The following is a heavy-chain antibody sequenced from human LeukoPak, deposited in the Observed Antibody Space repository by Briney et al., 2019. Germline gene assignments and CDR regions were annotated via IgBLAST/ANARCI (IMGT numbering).Heavy chain of an antibody. CDR2: IYTSGST. D-gene: IGHD1-26*01. CDR3: AREPPSGTFYYYYYMDV. J-gene: IGHJ6*03. CDR1: GGSISSYY. V-gene: IGHV4-4*07. Sequence: SETLSRTCTVSGGSISSYYWSWIRQPAGKGLEWIGRIYTSGSTNYNSSLKSRVTISVDKSKNQLSLKLSSVTAADTAVYYCAREPPSGTFYYYYYMDVWGKGTTVTVSS.